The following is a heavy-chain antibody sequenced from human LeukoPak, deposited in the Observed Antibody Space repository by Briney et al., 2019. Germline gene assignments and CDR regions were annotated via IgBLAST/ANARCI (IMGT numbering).Heavy chain of an antibody. J-gene: IGHJ4*02. CDR1: GFTFRSYG. Sequence: PRGSLRLSCAASGFTFRSYGMYWVRQAPGKGLEWMPVISYHGSNKYYADSVKGRFTISRENSKNTLYLQINSLRGDDTASYYCAKGRDSWSIKFDYWGQGTLVTVYS. V-gene: IGHV3-30*18. CDR2: ISYHGSNK. CDR3: AKGRDSWSIKFDY. D-gene: IGHD3-3*01.